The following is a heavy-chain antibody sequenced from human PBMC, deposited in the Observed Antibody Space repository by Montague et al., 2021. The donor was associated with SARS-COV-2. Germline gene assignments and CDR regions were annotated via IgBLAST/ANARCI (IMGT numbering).Heavy chain of an antibody. V-gene: IGHV4-4*07. J-gene: IGHJ4*02. CDR3: GRAVVAATPVVDY. D-gene: IGHD2-15*01. CDR2: SYVSDST. Sequence: SETLSLTCTVSGDSISSFSLYWGRLPDRKGLELMWLSYVSDSTSSYPTLTIRVTVSVYTSTNQFSLKLNSRTAADTAMYDCGRAVVAATPVVDYWGRGTLVTVPS. CDR1: GDSISSFS.